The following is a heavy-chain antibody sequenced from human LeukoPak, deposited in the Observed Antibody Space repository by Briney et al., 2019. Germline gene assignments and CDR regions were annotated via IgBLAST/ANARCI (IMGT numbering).Heavy chain of an antibody. CDR1: GYTLTELS. J-gene: IGHJ4*02. V-gene: IGHV1-24*01. D-gene: IGHD6-6*01. CDR3: ATDQTLAARPLDY. CDR2: FDPEDGET. Sequence: ASVKVSCKVSGYTLTELSMHWVRQAPGKGLEWMGGFDPEDGETIYAQKFQGRVTMTEDTSTDTAYMELSSLRSEDTAVYYCATDQTLAARPLDYWGQGTLATVSS.